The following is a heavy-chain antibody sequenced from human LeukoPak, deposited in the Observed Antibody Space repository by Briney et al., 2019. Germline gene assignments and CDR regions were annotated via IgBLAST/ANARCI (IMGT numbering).Heavy chain of an antibody. D-gene: IGHD5-24*01. CDR3: SRSDGASDFDY. V-gene: IGHV6-1*01. J-gene: IGHJ4*02. Sequence: SQTLPLTCAISGDSVSSNRASWTWIRQSPSRGLEWLGRTYYRSKWYNDYAVSLKSRISINPDTSKNQFSLQLNSVTPEDTAVYYRSRSDGASDFDYWGQGTLVTVSS. CDR2: TYYRSKWYN. CDR1: GDSVSSNRAS.